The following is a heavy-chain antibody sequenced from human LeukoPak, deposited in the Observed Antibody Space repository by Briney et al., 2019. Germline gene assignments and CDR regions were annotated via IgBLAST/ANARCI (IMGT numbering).Heavy chain of an antibody. D-gene: IGHD3-10*01. CDR2: INHSGST. V-gene: IGHV4-34*01. CDR1: GGSFSGYY. J-gene: IGHJ4*02. CDR3: ARVRGFRGFDY. Sequence: SETLSLTCAVYGGSFSGYYWSWIRQPPGKGLEWIGEINHSGSTNYNPSLKSRVTISVDTSKNQFSLKLSSVTAADTAVYYCARVRGFRGFDYWGQGTLVTVSS.